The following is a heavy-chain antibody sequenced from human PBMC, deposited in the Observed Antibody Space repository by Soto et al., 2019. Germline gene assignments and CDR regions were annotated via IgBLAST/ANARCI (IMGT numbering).Heavy chain of an antibody. CDR3: ASARDYFFDY. Sequence: EVQLVESGGGLVQPGESLRLSCAASGLTFNTYWMTWVRQPPGKGLEWVANINPDGSVKYSVDSLKGRFTISRDNAKNTLYLQMNSLRAEYTAVYYCASARDYFFDYWGQGTLVTVSS. J-gene: IGHJ4*02. CDR1: GLTFNTYW. V-gene: IGHV3-7*01. CDR2: INPDGSVK. D-gene: IGHD2-21*01.